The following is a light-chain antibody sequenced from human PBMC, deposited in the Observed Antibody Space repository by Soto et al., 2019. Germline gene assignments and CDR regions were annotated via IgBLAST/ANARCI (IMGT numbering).Light chain of an antibody. V-gene: IGLV2-14*01. CDR3: SSYTSSSTQV. CDR2: DVS. CDR1: SSDVGRYNY. J-gene: IGLJ2*01. Sequence: QSALTQPASVSGSPGQSITISCTGTSSDVGRYNYVSWYQQHPGQAPKVVIYDVSNRPSGVSNRFSGSKSGNTASLTISGLQAEDEADYYCSSYTSSSTQVFGGGTKVTVL.